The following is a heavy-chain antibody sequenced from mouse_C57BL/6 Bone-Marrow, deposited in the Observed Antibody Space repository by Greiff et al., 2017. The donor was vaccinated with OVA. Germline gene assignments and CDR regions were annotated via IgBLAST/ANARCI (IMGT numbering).Heavy chain of an antibody. D-gene: IGHD2-10*02. Sequence: VKLMESGPGLVKPSQSLFLTCSITGFPITSGYYWIWIRQSPGKPLEWMGYITHSGETFYNPSLQSPISITRETSKNQFFLQLNSVTTEDTAMYYCAGGYGIAWFAYWGQGTLVTVSA. J-gene: IGHJ3*01. CDR3: AGGYGIAWFAY. CDR1: GFPITSGYY. V-gene: IGHV12-3*01. CDR2: ITHSGET.